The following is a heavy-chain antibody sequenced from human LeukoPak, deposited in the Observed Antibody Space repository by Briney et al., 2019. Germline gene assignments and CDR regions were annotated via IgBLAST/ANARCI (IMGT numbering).Heavy chain of an antibody. J-gene: IGHJ4*02. D-gene: IGHD2-8*02. V-gene: IGHV1-46*03. CDR2: INPVNGGT. CDR3: ARDYTGNGNGDY. Sequence: GASVKVSCKASGYTFTSYYIHWVRQAPGQGLEWMGKINPVNGGTSYAQKFQGRVAMTRDTITSTVYMEMSSLRSEDTAIYYCARDYTGNGNGDYWGQGTLVTVSS. CDR1: GYTFTSYY.